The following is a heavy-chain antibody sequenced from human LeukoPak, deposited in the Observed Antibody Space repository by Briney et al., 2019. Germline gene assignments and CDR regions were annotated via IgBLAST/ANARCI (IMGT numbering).Heavy chain of an antibody. V-gene: IGHV4-4*07. CDR2: IYSSGST. D-gene: IGHD6-19*01. CDR1: GGSISRYY. J-gene: IGHJ4*02. CDR3: ARDLSYSSGWIDY. Sequence: SETLSLTCTVSGGSISRYYWRWIRQPAGNGLEWIGRIYSSGSTNYNPSLKSRVTMSVDTSKNQFSLKLSSVTAADTAVYYCARDLSYSSGWIDYWGQGTLVTVSS.